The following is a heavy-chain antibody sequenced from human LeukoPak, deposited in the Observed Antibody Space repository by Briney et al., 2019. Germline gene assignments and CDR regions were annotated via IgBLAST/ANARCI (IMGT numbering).Heavy chain of an antibody. Sequence: GGSLRLSCAASGFTFSSYEMNWVRQAPGKGLEWVSYISSSGSTIYYADSVKGRFTISRDNAKNSLYLQMNSLRAEDTAVYYCARAPRYSSGWYFDYWGQGTLVTVSS. V-gene: IGHV3-48*03. J-gene: IGHJ4*02. D-gene: IGHD6-19*01. CDR2: ISSSGSTI. CDR1: GFTFSSYE. CDR3: ARAPRYSSGWYFDY.